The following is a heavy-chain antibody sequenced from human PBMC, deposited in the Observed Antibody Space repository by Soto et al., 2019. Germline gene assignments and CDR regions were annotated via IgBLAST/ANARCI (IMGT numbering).Heavy chain of an antibody. V-gene: IGHV1-18*01. D-gene: IGHD4-17*01. CDR2: ISAYNVNT. J-gene: IGHJ4*02. CDR3: ARDLHGDPYY. Sequence: QVQLVQSGAEVKKPGASVKVSCKASGYTFTRYGISWVRQAPGQGLEGMGWISAYNVNTNYPPKLQGRITMTTDPSTSPAYMALRSLTSDDPGVYYCARDLHGDPYYWGQGTLGTVSS. CDR1: GYTFTRYG.